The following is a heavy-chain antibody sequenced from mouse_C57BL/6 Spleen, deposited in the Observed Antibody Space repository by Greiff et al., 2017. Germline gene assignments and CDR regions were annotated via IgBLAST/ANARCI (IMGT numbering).Heavy chain of an antibody. J-gene: IGHJ4*01. CDR2: ISNLAYSI. V-gene: IGHV5-15*01. CDR3: ARHYYGSSYDYYAMDY. CDR1: GFTFSDYG. Sequence: EVKLMESGGGLVQPGGSLKLSCAASGFTFSDYGMAWVRQAPRKGPEWVAFISNLAYSIYYADTVTGRFTISRENAKNTLYLEMSSLRSEDTAMYYCARHYYGSSYDYYAMDYWGQGTSVTVSS. D-gene: IGHD1-1*01.